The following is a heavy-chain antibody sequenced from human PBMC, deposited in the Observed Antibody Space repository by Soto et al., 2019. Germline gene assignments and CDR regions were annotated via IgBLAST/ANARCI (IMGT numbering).Heavy chain of an antibody. Sequence: EVQLVESGGGLVQPGGSLRLSCAASGFTFSSYWMSWVRQAPGKGLEWVANIKQDGSEKYYVDSVKGRFTISRDNASNSLYMQMNSLRAEDTAVYYCARFYYDSSGYLPSPYYYYYGMDVWGQGTTVTVSS. CDR3: ARFYYDSSGYLPSPYYYYYGMDV. J-gene: IGHJ6*02. V-gene: IGHV3-7*04. CDR2: IKQDGSEK. D-gene: IGHD3-22*01. CDR1: GFTFSSYW.